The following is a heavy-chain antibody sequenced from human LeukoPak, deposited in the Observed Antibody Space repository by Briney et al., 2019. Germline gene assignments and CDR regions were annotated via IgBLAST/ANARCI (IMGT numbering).Heavy chain of an antibody. J-gene: IGHJ5*02. CDR2: IYYSGST. CDR3: ARLKDGSGSYSNQRSPPEYNWFDP. D-gene: IGHD3-10*01. V-gene: IGHV4-39*01. CDR1: GGSISSSSYY. Sequence: SETLSLTCTVSGGSISSSSYYWGWIRQPPGKGLEWIGSIYYSGSTYYNPSLKSRVTISVDTSKNQFSLKLSSVTAADTAVYYCARLKDGSGSYSNQRSPPEYNWFDPWGQGTLVTVSS.